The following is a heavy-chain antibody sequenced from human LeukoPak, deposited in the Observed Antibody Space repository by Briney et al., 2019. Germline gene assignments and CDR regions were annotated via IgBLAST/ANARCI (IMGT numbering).Heavy chain of an antibody. D-gene: IGHD6-6*01. CDR3: TYTSSSGVVY. Sequence: PGGSLRLSCAASGFTFNNYAMSWVRQAPGKGPEWVSGISGSGGNSYYADSVKGRFTISRDNSKNTLYLQMNSLETDDTAMYYCTYTSSSGVVYWGQGTLVTVSS. J-gene: IGHJ4*02. V-gene: IGHV3-23*01. CDR1: GFTFNNYA. CDR2: ISGSGGNS.